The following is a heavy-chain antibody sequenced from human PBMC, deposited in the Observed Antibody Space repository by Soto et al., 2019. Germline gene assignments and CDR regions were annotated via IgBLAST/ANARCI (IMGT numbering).Heavy chain of an antibody. CDR3: ASTHSSSSGGDYFDY. J-gene: IGHJ4*02. Sequence: EVQLVESGGGLVQPGGSLRLSCAASGFTFSSYWMSWVRQAPGKGLEWVANIKQDGSEKYYVDSVKGRFTISRDNAKNSLYLQMNSLRAEDTAVYYCASTHSSSSGGDYFDYWGQGTLVTVSS. V-gene: IGHV3-7*03. CDR2: IKQDGSEK. D-gene: IGHD6-6*01. CDR1: GFTFSSYW.